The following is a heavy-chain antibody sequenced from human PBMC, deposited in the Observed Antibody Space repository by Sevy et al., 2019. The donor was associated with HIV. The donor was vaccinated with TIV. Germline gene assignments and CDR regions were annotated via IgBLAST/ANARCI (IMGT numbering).Heavy chain of an antibody. V-gene: IGHV1-8*01. CDR1: GYTFTSYD. CDR3: ARGLRRIAAAGTRVGIGY. D-gene: IGHD6-13*01. CDR2: MNPNSGNT. Sequence: ASVKVSCKASGYTFTSYDINWVRQATGQGLEWMGWMNPNSGNTGYAQKFQGRVTMTRNTSISTAYLELSSLRSEDTAVYYCARGLRRIAAAGTRVGIGYWGQGTLVTVSS. J-gene: IGHJ4*02.